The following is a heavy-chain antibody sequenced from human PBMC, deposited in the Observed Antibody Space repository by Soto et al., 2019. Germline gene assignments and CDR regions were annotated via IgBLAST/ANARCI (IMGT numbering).Heavy chain of an antibody. V-gene: IGHV1-46*01. J-gene: IGHJ4*02. CDR3: AREAPRGDSSGYRPRHFDY. D-gene: IGHD3-22*01. CDR1: GYTFTSYY. CDR2: INPSGGST. Sequence: QVQLVQSGAEVKKPGASVKVSCKASGYTFTSYYMHWVRQAPGQGLEWMGIINPSGGSTSYAQKFRGGVTMTRDTSTSTFYMELSGWRSEDTAVYYCAREAPRGDSSGYRPRHFDYWGQGTLVTVSS.